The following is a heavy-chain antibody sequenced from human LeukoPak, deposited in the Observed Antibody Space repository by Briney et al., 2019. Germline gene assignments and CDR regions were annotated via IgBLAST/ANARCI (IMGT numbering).Heavy chain of an antibody. V-gene: IGHV4-39*02. CDR3: ARDHLKTKDIVVVPAAYMDV. CDR1: GGSISSSSYY. D-gene: IGHD2-2*01. Sequence: PSETLCLTCTVSGGSISSSSYYWGWIRQPPGKGLEWIGSIYYSGSTYYNPSLKSRVTISVDTSKNQFSLKLSSVTAADTAVYYCARDHLKTKDIVVVPAAYMDVWGKGTTVTVSS. CDR2: IYYSGST. J-gene: IGHJ6*03.